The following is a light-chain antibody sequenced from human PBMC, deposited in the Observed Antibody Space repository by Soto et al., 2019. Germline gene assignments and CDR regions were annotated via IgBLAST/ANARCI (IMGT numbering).Light chain of an antibody. J-gene: IGKJ2*01. CDR1: QSITYW. CDR3: QQYHSFSFT. Sequence: DIQMTQSPSSLSSSVGDRVTITCLASQSITYWLAWYQQKPARAPKLLIYDVFNLQSGVPSRFSGSVSGTEFTLTISSLKPDDSATYHCQQYHSFSFTFGQGTKLEIK. CDR2: DVF. V-gene: IGKV1-5*01.